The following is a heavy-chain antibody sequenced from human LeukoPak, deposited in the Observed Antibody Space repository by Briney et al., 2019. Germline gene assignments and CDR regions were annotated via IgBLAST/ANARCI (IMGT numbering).Heavy chain of an antibody. J-gene: IGHJ4*02. V-gene: IGHV3-23*01. CDR1: GFTFSSYA. Sequence: GGSLRLSCAASGFTFSSYAMSWVRQAPGKGLECISGFSGSGGSTYYADSVKGRFTISRDNAKNSLYLQMNSLRAEDTAVYYCAKDRNPYYYGSGLDYWGQGTLVTVSS. CDR2: FSGSGGST. CDR3: AKDRNPYYYGSGLDY. D-gene: IGHD3-10*01.